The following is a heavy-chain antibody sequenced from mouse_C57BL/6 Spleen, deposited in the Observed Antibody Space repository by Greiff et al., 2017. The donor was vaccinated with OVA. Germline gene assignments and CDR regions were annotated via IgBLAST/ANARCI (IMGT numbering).Heavy chain of an antibody. CDR3: ARSGDPQLRRRAMDY. D-gene: IGHD3-2*02. J-gene: IGHJ4*01. V-gene: IGHV1-52*01. CDR1: GYTFTSYW. CDR2: IDPSDSET. Sequence: QVQLQQPGAELVRPGSSVKLSCKASGYTFTSYWMHWVKQRPIQGLEWIGNIDPSDSETHYNQKFKDKATLTVDKSSSTAYMQLSSLTSEDSAVYYCARSGDPQLRRRAMDYWGQGTSVTVSS.